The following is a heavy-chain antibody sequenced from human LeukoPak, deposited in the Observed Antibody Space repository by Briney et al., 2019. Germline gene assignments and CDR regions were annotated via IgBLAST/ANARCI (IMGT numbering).Heavy chain of an antibody. Sequence: GGSLTLSCVASGFTISSNYMSWVRQAPGKGLEWVSVIYSGGSTYYSDSVKGRFTISRDNSKNTLYLQMNSLRAEDTAVYYCASGSGSYRTPYYYMDVWGTGTTVTVSS. D-gene: IGHD3-10*01. V-gene: IGHV3-53*01. CDR2: IYSGGST. CDR1: GFTISSNY. J-gene: IGHJ6*03. CDR3: ASGSGSYRTPYYYMDV.